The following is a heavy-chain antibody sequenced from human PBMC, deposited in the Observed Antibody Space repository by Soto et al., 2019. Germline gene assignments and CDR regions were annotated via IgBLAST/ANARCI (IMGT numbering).Heavy chain of an antibody. CDR1: GGTFSSYT. D-gene: IGHD4-4*01. J-gene: IGHJ6*02. V-gene: IGHV1-69*02. Sequence: QLVQSGAEVKKPGSSVKVSCKVSGGTFSSYTITWVRQAPGEGLEWMGRIIPMFDIINYAQKFQGRVSITADDSTNTAYMELTSVKSDDTAVYYCATVERENYGMDLWGQGTTVTVSS. CDR2: IIPMFDII. CDR3: ATVERENYGMDL.